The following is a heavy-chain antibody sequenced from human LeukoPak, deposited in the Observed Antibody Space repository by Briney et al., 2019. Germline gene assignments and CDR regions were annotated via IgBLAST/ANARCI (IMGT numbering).Heavy chain of an antibody. J-gene: IGHJ4*02. CDR3: GKGDLYPLLCFGELFGDFDY. Sequence: GGSLRLSCSASGFTFSSYAMHWVRQAPGKGLEYVSAISSNGGSTYYADSVKGRFTISRDNSKNTLYLQMSSLRADDTAVYYCGKGDLYPLLCFGELFGDFDYWGQGPLVTVS. D-gene: IGHD3-10*01. CDR1: GFTFSSYA. CDR2: ISSNGGST. V-gene: IGHV3-64D*06.